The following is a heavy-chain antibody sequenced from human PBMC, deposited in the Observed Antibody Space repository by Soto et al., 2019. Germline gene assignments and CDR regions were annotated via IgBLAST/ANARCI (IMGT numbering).Heavy chain of an antibody. CDR2: ISGSGGST. Sequence: PGGSLRLSCAASGFTFSSYAMSWVRQAPGKGLEWVSAISGSGGSTYYADSVRGRFTISRDNSKNTLYLQMNSLRAEDTAVYYCAKPTAATVYYFDYWGQGTLVTVSS. V-gene: IGHV3-23*01. CDR1: GFTFSSYA. CDR3: AKPTAATVYYFDY. D-gene: IGHD2-15*01. J-gene: IGHJ4*02.